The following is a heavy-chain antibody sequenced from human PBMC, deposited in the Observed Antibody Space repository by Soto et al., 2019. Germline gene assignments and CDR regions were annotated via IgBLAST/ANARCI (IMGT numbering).Heavy chain of an antibody. CDR3: ATGRSEVVPGAMDT. D-gene: IGHD2-2*01. CDR2: IYPTGCT. V-gene: IGHV4-4*07. CDR1: GGSFSSHY. J-gene: IGHJ5*02. Sequence: QVQLQESGPGLVKPSETLSLSCTVSGGSFSSHYCNWVRESAGKGLEWIGCIYPTGCTTYNPSFKSRLTMSVDTSKNQFSLRLTSMTAADTAVYYCATGRSEVVPGAMDTWGQGTLVTVSS.